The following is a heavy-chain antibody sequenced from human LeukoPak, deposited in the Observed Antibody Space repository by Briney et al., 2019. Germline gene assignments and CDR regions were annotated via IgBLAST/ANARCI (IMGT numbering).Heavy chain of an antibody. D-gene: IGHD3-10*01. CDR3: ASRGVRGVINYFDY. J-gene: IGHJ4*02. V-gene: IGHV4-34*01. CDR1: GGSISNYY. CDR2: INHSGST. Sequence: SETLSLTCTVSGGSISNYYWSWIRQPPGKGLEWIGEINHSGSTNYNPSLKSRVTISVDTSKNQFSLKLSSVTAADTAVYYCASRGVRGVINYFDYWGQGTLVTVSS.